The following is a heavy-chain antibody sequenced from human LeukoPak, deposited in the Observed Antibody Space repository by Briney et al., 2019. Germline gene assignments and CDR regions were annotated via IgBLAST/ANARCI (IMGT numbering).Heavy chain of an antibody. V-gene: IGHV3-53*05. CDR3: AKDGYYYDSSGYYHDY. D-gene: IGHD3-22*01. J-gene: IGHJ4*02. CDR2: IYSGGST. CDR1: GFTVSSDY. Sequence: GGSLRLSCAASGFTVSSDYMSWVRQAPGKGLEWVSVIYSGGSTYYADSVKGRFTISRDNSKNTLYLQMNSLRAEDTAVYYCAKDGYYYDSSGYYHDYWGQGTLVTVSS.